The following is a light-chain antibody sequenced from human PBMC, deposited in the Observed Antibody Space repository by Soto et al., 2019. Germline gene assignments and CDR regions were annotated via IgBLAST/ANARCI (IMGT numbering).Light chain of an antibody. CDR2: RAS. J-gene: IGKJ2*01. CDR1: QSVSTRY. CDR3: HQFGSSPPAFT. Sequence: DSMLTQSPGTLSLSPGERATLSCRARQSVSTRYLAWYQQKPGQAPRLLIYRASIRATGIPDRFSGSGSGTDFTLTISRLEPEDFAVYYCHQFGSSPPAFTFGQGTKLEI. V-gene: IGKV3-20*01.